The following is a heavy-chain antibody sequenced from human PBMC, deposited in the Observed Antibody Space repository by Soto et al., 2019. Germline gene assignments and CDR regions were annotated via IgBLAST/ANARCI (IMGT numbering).Heavy chain of an antibody. J-gene: IGHJ6*02. V-gene: IGHV5-51*01. CDR1: GYNFTTYW. CDR2: MFPGDSDT. D-gene: IGHD3-3*02. CDR3: ARVPASTLGSMDV. Sequence: PXESLTISCKGSGYNFTTYWIGLVRQLPGQGLEWMGVMFPGDSDTRYSPSFQGQVTISADTSINTAYLQWSSLKAADSAMYYCARVPASTLGSMDVWGQGTTVTVSS.